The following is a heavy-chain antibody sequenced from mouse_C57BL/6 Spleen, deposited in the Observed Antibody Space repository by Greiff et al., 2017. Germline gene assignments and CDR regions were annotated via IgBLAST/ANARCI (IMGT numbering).Heavy chain of an antibody. CDR2: INPGSGGT. J-gene: IGHJ4*01. CDR3: ARGDWGYAMDY. CDR1: GYAFTNYL. D-gene: IGHD4-1*01. Sequence: VQLQQSGAELVRPGTSVKVSCKASGYAFTNYLIEWVKQRPGQGLEWIGVINPGSGGTNYNEKFKGKATLTADKSSSTAYMQLSSLTSEDSAVYFCARGDWGYAMDYWGQGTSVTVSS. V-gene: IGHV1-54*01.